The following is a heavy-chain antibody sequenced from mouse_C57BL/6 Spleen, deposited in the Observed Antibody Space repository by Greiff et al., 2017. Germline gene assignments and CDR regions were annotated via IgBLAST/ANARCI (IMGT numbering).Heavy chain of an antibody. V-gene: IGHV1-76*01. CDR3: ARETASYWFAY. J-gene: IGHJ3*01. CDR1: GYTFTDYY. CDR2: IYPGSGNT. Sequence: VKLMESGAELVRPGASVKLSCKASGYTFTDYYINWVQQRPGQGLEWIARIYPGSGNTYYNEKFKGKATLTAEKSSSTAYMQLSSLTSEDSAVYFCARETASYWFAYWGQGTLVTVSA. D-gene: IGHD6-1*02.